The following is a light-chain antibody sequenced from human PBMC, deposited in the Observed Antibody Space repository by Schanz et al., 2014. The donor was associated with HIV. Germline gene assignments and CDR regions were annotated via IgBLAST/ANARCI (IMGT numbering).Light chain of an antibody. CDR2: NTY. J-gene: IGLJ2*01. V-gene: IGLV1-44*01. Sequence: QSVLTQPPSTSGTPGQRVTITCSGSNSNIGSNNAVNWYQQVPGTAPKLIIYNTYHRPSGVPDRFSGSESGTSASLAISGLQSEDEADYYCSSYTSSSTVVFGGGTKLTVL. CDR3: SSYTSSSTVV. CDR1: NSNIGSNNA.